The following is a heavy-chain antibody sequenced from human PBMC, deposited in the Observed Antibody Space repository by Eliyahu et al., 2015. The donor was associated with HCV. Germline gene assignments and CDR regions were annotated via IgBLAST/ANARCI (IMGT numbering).Heavy chain of an antibody. V-gene: IGHV4-59*01. CDR1: GGSIXTYY. CDR3: ASGGGGIAVAGTGGWFDP. Sequence: QVQLQESGPGLVKPSETLSLTCTVSGGSIXTYYWSWIRXPPGKGLEWIGYIHYSGSTNYNPSLKSRVTISVDTSKNQFSLKLTSVTAADTAVYYCASGGGGIAVAGTGGWFDPWGQGTLVIASS. CDR2: IHYSGST. D-gene: IGHD6-19*01. J-gene: IGHJ5*02.